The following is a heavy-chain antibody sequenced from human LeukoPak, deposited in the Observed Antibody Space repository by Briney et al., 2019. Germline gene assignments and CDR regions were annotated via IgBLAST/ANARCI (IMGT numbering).Heavy chain of an antibody. J-gene: IGHJ4*02. CDR3: ARVNAGGIAVAANIGYYFDY. V-gene: IGHV1-69*13. D-gene: IGHD6-19*01. CDR2: IIPIFGTA. CDR1: GGTFSSYA. Sequence: SVKVSCKASGGTFSSYAISWVRQAPGQGLEWMGGIIPIFGTANYAQKFQGRVTITADESTSTAYMELSSLRSEDTAVYYCARVNAGGIAVAANIGYYFDYWGQGTLVTVSS.